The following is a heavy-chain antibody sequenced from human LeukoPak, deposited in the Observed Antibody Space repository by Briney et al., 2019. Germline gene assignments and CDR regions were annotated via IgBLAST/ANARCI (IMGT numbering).Heavy chain of an antibody. D-gene: IGHD1-26*01. J-gene: IGHJ3*02. CDR2: IWYDGSNK. CDR1: GFTFSSYG. Sequence: GGSLRLSCAASGFTFSSYGMHWVRQAPGKGLEWVAVIWYDGSNKYYADSVKGRFTISRDNAKNSLYLQMNSLRAEDTAVYYCARDSYRHDAFDIWGQGTMVTVSS. CDR3: ARDSYRHDAFDI. V-gene: IGHV3-33*01.